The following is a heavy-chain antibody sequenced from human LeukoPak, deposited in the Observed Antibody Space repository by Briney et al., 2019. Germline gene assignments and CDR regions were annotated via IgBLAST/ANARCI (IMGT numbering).Heavy chain of an antibody. D-gene: IGHD2-2*01. V-gene: IGHV1-2*02. CDR2: TNPNDGDT. Sequence: ASVTVSCQAYGSTFTDYYMHWVRQPPGHGFEWIGWTNPNDGDTNYAQKFQGRVTMTRDTSISTAHMEVIRLRSDYTAVYYCARANFLYCSSSTCLFDYWGQGTLVTVSS. CDR3: ARANFLYCSSSTCLFDY. J-gene: IGHJ4*02. CDR1: GSTFTDYY.